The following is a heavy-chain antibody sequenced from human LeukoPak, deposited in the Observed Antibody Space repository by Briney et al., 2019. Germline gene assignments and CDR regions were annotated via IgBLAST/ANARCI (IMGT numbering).Heavy chain of an antibody. D-gene: IGHD2-21*02. CDR3: AKDRAYCGGDCYPGYYMDV. CDR2: IIGSGGST. Sequence: VGSLGRACAASGFTVSTYARTWVRQAPGKGLDWASTIIGSGGSTYYADSVKGRFTISRDSSKNTLYLQMNSLRVEDTAVYYCAKDRAYCGGDCYPGYYMDVWGKGTTVTVSS. V-gene: IGHV3-23*01. CDR1: GFTVSTYA. J-gene: IGHJ6*03.